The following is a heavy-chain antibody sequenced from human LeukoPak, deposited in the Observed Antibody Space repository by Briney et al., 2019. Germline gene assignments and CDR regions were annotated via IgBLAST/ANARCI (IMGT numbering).Heavy chain of an antibody. CDR2: INPNSGGT. V-gene: IGHV1-2*02. CDR3: ARGVPAAMTPYYYYYMDV. Sequence: ASVKVSCKASGYTFTGYYMHWVRQAPGQGLEWMGWINPNSGGTNYAQKFQGRVTMTRDTSISTAYMELSRLRSDDTAVYYCARGVPAAMTPYYYYYMDVWGKGTTVTISS. CDR1: GYTFTGYY. D-gene: IGHD2-2*01. J-gene: IGHJ6*03.